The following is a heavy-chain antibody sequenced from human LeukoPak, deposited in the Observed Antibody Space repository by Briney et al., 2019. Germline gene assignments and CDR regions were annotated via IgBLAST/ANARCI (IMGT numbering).Heavy chain of an antibody. CDR1: GGSISSGDYS. V-gene: IGHV4-30-2*01. CDR3: ASGRVYYYDSSGYPSYYFDY. D-gene: IGHD3-22*01. CDR2: IYHSGST. Sequence: SETLSLTCAVSGGSISSGDYSWSWIRQPPGKGLEWIGYIYHSGSTYYNPSLKSRVTISVDRSKNQFSLKLSSVTAADTAVYYCASGRVYYYDSSGYPSYYFDYWGQGTLVTVSS. J-gene: IGHJ4*02.